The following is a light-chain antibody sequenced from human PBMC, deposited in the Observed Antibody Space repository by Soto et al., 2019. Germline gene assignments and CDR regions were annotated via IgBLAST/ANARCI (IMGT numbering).Light chain of an antibody. CDR3: XXXXXFPWT. Sequence: DIQMTQSPSSVSASVGDRVTITCRASQGXXXXLAWYQQKPGKAPKLLIYAASSLQSGVPSRFSGSGSGTXXXLXXXXXXXXXXXXXXXXXXXXFPWTFGQGTKVEIK. CDR1: QGXXXX. J-gene: IGKJ1*01. CDR2: AAS. V-gene: IGKV1-12*01.